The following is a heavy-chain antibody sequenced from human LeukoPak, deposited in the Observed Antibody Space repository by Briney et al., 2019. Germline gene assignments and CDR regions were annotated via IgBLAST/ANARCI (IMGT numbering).Heavy chain of an antibody. CDR3: AKSRSGSANWALQIFDN. Sequence: GGSLRLSCAASGFTFSSYGMHWVRQAPGKGLEWVAFIRYDGSNKYYADYVKGRFTISRDNSKNSLFVQMNSLRAEDTAVYFCAKSRSGSANWALQIFDNWGQGTLVTVSS. CDR1: GFTFSSYG. J-gene: IGHJ4*02. D-gene: IGHD1-1*01. CDR2: IRYDGSNK. V-gene: IGHV3-30*02.